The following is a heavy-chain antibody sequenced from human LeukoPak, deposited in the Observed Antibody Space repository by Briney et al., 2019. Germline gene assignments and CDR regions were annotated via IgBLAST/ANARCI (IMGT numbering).Heavy chain of an antibody. V-gene: IGHV4-59*01. CDR1: GGSMSSYY. CDR2: IYSSGST. CDR3: ARVGSSRRGGNYFYFMDV. Sequence: SETLSLTCTVSGGSMSSYYWSWIRQPPGKGLEWIGYIYSSGSTNYNPSLKSRVTISLDTSKNQFSLKLNSVTAADTAVFYCARVGSSRRGGNYFYFMDVWGKGTTVTVSS. D-gene: IGHD6-6*01. J-gene: IGHJ6*03.